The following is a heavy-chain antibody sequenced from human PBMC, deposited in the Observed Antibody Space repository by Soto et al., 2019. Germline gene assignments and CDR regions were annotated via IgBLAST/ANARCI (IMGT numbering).Heavy chain of an antibody. CDR2: ISYDGSIK. CDR1: GFTFSSHG. J-gene: IGHJ2*01. D-gene: IGHD2-15*01. V-gene: IGHV3-30*18. Sequence: QVQLVESGGGVVQPGRSLRLSCAASGFTFSSHGMHWVRQAPGKGLEWVAVISYDGSIKYYADSVKGRFTISRDNSKNTLYLQMNSLRAEETAVYYCAKSGYCSGGHCYWYFDLWGRGTLVTVSS. CDR3: AKSGYCSGGHCYWYFDL.